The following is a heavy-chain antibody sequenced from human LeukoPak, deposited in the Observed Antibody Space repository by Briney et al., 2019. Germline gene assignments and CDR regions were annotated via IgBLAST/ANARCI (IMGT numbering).Heavy chain of an antibody. Sequence: PGGSLRLSCAASGFTFSSYAMSWVRQAPGKGLEWVSAISGSGGSTYYADSVKGRFTISRDNTKNSLYLQMNSLRAEDTAVYYCASERPSSSWYDYWGQGTLVTVSS. CDR3: ASERPSSSWYDY. CDR1: GFTFSSYA. CDR2: ISGSGGST. D-gene: IGHD6-13*01. J-gene: IGHJ4*02. V-gene: IGHV3-23*01.